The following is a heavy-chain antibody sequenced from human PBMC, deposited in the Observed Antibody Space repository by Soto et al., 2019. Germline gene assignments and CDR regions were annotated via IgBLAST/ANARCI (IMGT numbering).Heavy chain of an antibody. CDR2: INPIFDTT. V-gene: IGHV1-69*01. CDR1: GGTFGSYA. J-gene: IGHJ4*02. D-gene: IGHD2-15*01. Sequence: QVQLEQSGAEVKKPGSSVKVSCKASGGTFGSYAISWVRQAPGQGLEWMGGINPIFDTTNYAQKFQGRVTITADESTSTAYMELSSLRSEDTAVYYCERDGNIGQKYYFDYWGQGALVTVSS. CDR3: ERDGNIGQKYYFDY.